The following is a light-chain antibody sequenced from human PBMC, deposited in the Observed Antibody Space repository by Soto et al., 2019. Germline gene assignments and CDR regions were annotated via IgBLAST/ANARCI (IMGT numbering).Light chain of an antibody. CDR1: QSVSSSY. CDR3: QQYGDSPMYT. Sequence: EIVLTQSPGTLSLSPGERATLSCRASQSVSSSYLAWYQQKPGQAPRLLIYGASSRATVIPDRFSGSGSGTDFTLTISRLEPEDFAVYFCQQYGDSPMYTFGQGTKLEI. V-gene: IGKV3-20*01. J-gene: IGKJ2*01. CDR2: GAS.